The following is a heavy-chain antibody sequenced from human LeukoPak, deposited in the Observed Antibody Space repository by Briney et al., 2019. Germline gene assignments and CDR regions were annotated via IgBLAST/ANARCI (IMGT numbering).Heavy chain of an antibody. Sequence: SETLSLTCTVSGGSLRSYYWSWIRQPPGKGLEWIGYIYYSGSTNYNPSLKSRVTISVDTSKNQFSLKLSSVTAADTAVYYCAKLPRVDDAFDIWGQGTMVTVSS. V-gene: IGHV4-59*12. CDR1: GGSLRSYY. CDR2: IYYSGST. CDR3: AKLPRVDDAFDI. D-gene: IGHD1-7*01. J-gene: IGHJ3*02.